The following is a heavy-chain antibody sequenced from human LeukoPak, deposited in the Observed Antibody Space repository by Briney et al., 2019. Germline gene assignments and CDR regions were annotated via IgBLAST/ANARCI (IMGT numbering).Heavy chain of an antibody. CDR1: GFTFSSYA. V-gene: IGHV3-30-3*01. Sequence: GGSLRLSCAASGFTFSSYAMHWVRQAPGKGLEWVAVISYDGSNKYYADSVKGRFTISRDNSKNTLYLQMNSLRAEDTAVYYCASVSSAAETWYFDYWGQGTLVTVSS. D-gene: IGHD6-13*01. CDR2: ISYDGSNK. CDR3: ASVSSAAETWYFDY. J-gene: IGHJ4*02.